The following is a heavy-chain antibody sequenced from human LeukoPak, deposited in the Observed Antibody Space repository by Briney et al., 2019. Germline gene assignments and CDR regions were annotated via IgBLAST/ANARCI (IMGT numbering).Heavy chain of an antibody. CDR1: GGSISGSNW. V-gene: IGHV4-4*02. J-gene: IGHJ5*01. Sequence: SETLSLTCAVSGGSISGSNWWSWVRQPPGKGLEWIGEIYHSGSTNYNPSLKSRVTISVDKSKNQFSLKLSSVTAADTAVYYCAREGKVPASNWFDSWAPGTLVTVSS. CDR2: IYHSGST. CDR3: AREGKVPASNWFDS. D-gene: IGHD2-2*01.